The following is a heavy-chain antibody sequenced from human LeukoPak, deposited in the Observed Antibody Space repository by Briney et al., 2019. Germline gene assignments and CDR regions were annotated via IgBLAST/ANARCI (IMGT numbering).Heavy chain of an antibody. CDR3: AKDLGVRSGGFGPFDY. CDR1: GFTFDDYT. CDR2: ISWDGGST. Sequence: GGSLRLSCAASGFTFDDYTMHWVRQAPGQGLEWVSLISWDGGSTYYADSVKGRFTISRDNSKNSLYLQMNSLRTEDTALYYCAKDLGVRSGGFGPFDYWGQGTLVTVSS. V-gene: IGHV3-43*01. D-gene: IGHD2-15*01. J-gene: IGHJ4*02.